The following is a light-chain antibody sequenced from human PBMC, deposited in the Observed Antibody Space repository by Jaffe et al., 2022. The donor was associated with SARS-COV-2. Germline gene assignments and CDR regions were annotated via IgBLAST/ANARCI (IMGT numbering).Light chain of an antibody. V-gene: IGKV1-39*01. CDR2: SAS. CDR1: QSISNF. J-gene: IGKJ1*01. CDR3: QQSYSSPRT. Sequence: DIQMTQSPSSLSASIGDSVTITCRASQSISNFLNWYQQRPGKAPKLLIYSASTLQSGVPSRFSGSGSGTDFTLIISGLQPEDFATYHCQQSYSSPRTFGQGTKVEI.